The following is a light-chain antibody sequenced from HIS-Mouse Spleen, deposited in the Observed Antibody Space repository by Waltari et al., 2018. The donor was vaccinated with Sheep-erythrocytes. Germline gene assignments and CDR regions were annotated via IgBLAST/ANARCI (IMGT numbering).Light chain of an antibody. Sequence: QSVLTQPPSASGTPGQRVTISCSGSSSNIGSNTVNWYQQLPGTAPKLLIYSNTQRPSGVPDRFSGSKSGTSASLAISGLQSEDEADYYCAAWDDSLNGPVFGGATKLTVL. CDR2: SNT. CDR3: AAWDDSLNGPV. J-gene: IGLJ3*02. V-gene: IGLV1-44*01. CDR1: SSNIGSNT.